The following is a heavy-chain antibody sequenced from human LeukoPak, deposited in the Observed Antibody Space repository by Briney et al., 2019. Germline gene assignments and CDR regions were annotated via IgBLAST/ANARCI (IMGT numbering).Heavy chain of an antibody. J-gene: IGHJ4*02. Sequence: PGGPLRLSCAASGFTFSSYSMNWVRQAPGKALEWVSSISSSSSYIYYADSVKGRFNISRDNAKNSLYMQMNSLRAEDTAVYYCARDRCSSTSCYVSYWGQGTLVTVSS. D-gene: IGHD2-2*01. CDR3: ARDRCSSTSCYVSY. CDR1: GFTFSSYS. CDR2: ISSSSSYI. V-gene: IGHV3-21*01.